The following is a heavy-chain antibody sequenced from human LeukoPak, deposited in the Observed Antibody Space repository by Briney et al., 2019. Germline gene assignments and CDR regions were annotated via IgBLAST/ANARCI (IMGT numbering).Heavy chain of an antibody. J-gene: IGHJ4*02. V-gene: IGHV3-9*01. CDR2: ISWNSGSI. CDR3: AKDSNYYDILTGYFPD. Sequence: PGGSLRLSCAASGFTFDDYAMHWARQAPGKGLEWVSGISWNSGSIGYADSVKGRFTISRDNAKNSLYLQMNSLRAEDTALYYCAKDSNYYDILTGYFPDWGQGTLVTVSS. D-gene: IGHD3-9*01. CDR1: GFTFDDYA.